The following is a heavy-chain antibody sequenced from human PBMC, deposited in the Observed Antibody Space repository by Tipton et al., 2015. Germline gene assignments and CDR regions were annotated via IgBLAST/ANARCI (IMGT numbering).Heavy chain of an antibody. Sequence: QLVQSGAEVKKAGESLTISCKGSGYNLATYWIDRVRQKPGKGLEWMGMIFVGDSDARYSPSFQGQVTFSGDKSTSTAYLHWSSLKASDRAVYFCARQGFGGNSIDYWGQGTLVTVSS. CDR1: GYNLATYW. CDR3: ARQGFGGNSIDY. D-gene: IGHD4-23*01. V-gene: IGHV5-51*01. CDR2: IFVGDSDA. J-gene: IGHJ4*02.